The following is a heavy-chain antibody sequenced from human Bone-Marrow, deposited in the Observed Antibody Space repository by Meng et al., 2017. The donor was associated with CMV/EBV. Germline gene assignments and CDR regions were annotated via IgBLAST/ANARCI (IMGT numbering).Heavy chain of an antibody. Sequence: ASVKVSCKASGYTFTSYAMHWVRQAPGQRLEWMGWSNAGNGNTKYSQEFQGRVTITRDTSASTAYMELSSLRSEDTAVYYCARGGSSTSYYQHYYYGMDVWGQGTTVTVSS. D-gene: IGHD2-2*01. V-gene: IGHV1-3*02. J-gene: IGHJ6*01. CDR1: GYTFTSYA. CDR2: SNAGNGNT. CDR3: ARGGSSTSYYQHYYYGMDV.